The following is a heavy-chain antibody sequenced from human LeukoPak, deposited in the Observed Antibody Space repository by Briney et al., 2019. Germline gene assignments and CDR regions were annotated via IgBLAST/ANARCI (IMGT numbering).Heavy chain of an antibody. CDR1: GFTLSDYY. V-gene: IGHV3-11*04. CDR3: ARDRPHYDFWSGFDY. D-gene: IGHD3-3*01. Sequence: PGGSLRLSCAASGFTLSDYYMSWIRQAPGKGLEWVSYISSSGTTIYYADSVKGRFTISRDNAENSLYLQMNSLRAEDTAVYYCARDRPHYDFWSGFDYWGQGTLVTVCS. J-gene: IGHJ4*02. CDR2: ISSSGTTI.